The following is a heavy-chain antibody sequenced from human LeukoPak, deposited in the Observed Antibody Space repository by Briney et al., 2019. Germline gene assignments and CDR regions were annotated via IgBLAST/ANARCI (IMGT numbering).Heavy chain of an antibody. CDR1: RFTFSSYA. J-gene: IGHJ4*02. V-gene: IGHV3-30-3*01. CDR2: ISFDGSKE. D-gene: IGHD3-9*01. CDR3: AKGLTYYDILTGYRVGYFDY. Sequence: GRSLRLSCAASRFTFSSYAMHWVRQAPGKGLEWVAVISFDGSKEYYADSVKGRFTISRDNSKNTLYLQMTGLRVEDTAVYYCAKGLTYYDILTGYRVGYFDYWGQGTLVTVPS.